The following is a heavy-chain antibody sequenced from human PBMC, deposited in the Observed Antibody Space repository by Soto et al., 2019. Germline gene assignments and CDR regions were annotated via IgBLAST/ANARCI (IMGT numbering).Heavy chain of an antibody. CDR1: GYSFTSYW. J-gene: IGHJ6*02. V-gene: IGHV5-51*01. Sequence: PGESLKISCKGSGYSFTSYWIGWVRQMPGKGLEWMGIIYPGDSDTRYSPSFQGQVTISADKSISTAYLQWSSLKASDTAMYYCATLRNCSSTSCSYYYYYGMDVWGQGTTVTVSS. D-gene: IGHD2-2*01. CDR2: IYPGDSDT. CDR3: ATLRNCSSTSCSYYYYYGMDV.